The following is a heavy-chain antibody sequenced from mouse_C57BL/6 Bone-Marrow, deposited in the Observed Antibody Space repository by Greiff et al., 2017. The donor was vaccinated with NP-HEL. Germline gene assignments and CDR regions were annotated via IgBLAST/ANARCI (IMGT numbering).Heavy chain of an antibody. J-gene: IGHJ3*01. CDR3: ALGIYYDYEEVLFFAY. CDR1: GYTFTGYW. CDR2: ILPGSGST. Sequence: VQLQQSGAELMKPGASVKLSCKATGYTFTGYWIEWVKQRPGHGLEWIGEILPGSGSTNYNEKFKGKATFTADTSSNTAYMQLSSLTTEDSAIYYCALGIYYDYEEVLFFAYWGKGTLVTVSA. D-gene: IGHD2-4*01. V-gene: IGHV1-9*01.